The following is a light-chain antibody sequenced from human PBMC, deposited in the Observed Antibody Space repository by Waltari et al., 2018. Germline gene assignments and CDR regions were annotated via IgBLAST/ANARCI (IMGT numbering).Light chain of an antibody. Sequence: EIVMSQSPVTLSLSPGERATLSCRASRSGGSDLAWYQQKPGQPPRLLIYGVSTRATGIPARFSGSGYGTEFALTISSLQSEDSALYHCQHYRNQPLTFGGGTRVEI. J-gene: IGKJ4*01. CDR1: RSGGSD. V-gene: IGKV3-15*01. CDR2: GVS. CDR3: QHYRNQPLT.